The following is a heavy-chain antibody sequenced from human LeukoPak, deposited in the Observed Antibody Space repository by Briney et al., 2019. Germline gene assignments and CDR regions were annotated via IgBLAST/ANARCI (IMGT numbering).Heavy chain of an antibody. CDR2: IIPIFGTA. Sequence: WAPVKVSCKASGGTFSSYAISWVRQAPGQGLEWMGGIIPIFGTANYAQKFQGRVTITADESTSTAYMELSSLRSEDTAVYYCATRIAVAGPFSYWGQGTLVTVSS. CDR3: ATRIAVAGPFSY. V-gene: IGHV1-69*13. J-gene: IGHJ4*02. CDR1: GGTFSSYA. D-gene: IGHD6-19*01.